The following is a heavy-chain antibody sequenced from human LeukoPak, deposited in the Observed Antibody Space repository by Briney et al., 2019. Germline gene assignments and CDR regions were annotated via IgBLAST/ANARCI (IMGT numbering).Heavy chain of an antibody. D-gene: IGHD3-9*01. J-gene: IGHJ4*02. CDR1: GFTLSSYN. CDR3: ARAPYDILTGYSPYYFDY. CDR2: ISSTSTYI. V-gene: IGHV3-21*06. Sequence: GGSLRLSCAASGFTLSSYNMNWVRQAPGKGLEWVSSISSTSTYIYYADSVKGRFTISRDNAKNSLFLQTNSLRAEDTAVYYCARAPYDILTGYSPYYFDYWGQGTLVTVSS.